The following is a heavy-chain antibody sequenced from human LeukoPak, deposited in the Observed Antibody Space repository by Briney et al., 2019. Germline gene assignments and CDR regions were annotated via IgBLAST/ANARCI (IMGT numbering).Heavy chain of an antibody. D-gene: IGHD5/OR15-5a*01. CDR2: ISYSGTT. CDR1: GGSISSSNYY. J-gene: IGHJ3*02. V-gene: IGHV4-61*01. CDR3: ARDKGLPQAFDI. Sequence: SETLSLTGTVSGGSISSSNYYWGWIRQPPGKGLEYIGYISYSGTTSYNPSLKSRVTISVDTSKNQFSLKLTSVTAADTAVYYCARDKGLPQAFDIWGQGTMVTVSS.